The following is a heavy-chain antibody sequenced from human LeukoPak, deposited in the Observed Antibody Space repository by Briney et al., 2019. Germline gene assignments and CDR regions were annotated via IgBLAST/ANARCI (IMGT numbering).Heavy chain of an antibody. CDR3: ARGPYYYDSSGYSY. CDR2: IIPIFGTA. CDR1: GGTFSSYA. D-gene: IGHD3-22*01. Sequence: AASVKVSCKASGGTFSSYAISWVRQAPGQGLEWMGGIIPIFGTANYAQKFQGRVTITADESTSTAYMELSSLRSEDTAVYYCARGPYYYDSSGYSYWGQGTLVTVSS. J-gene: IGHJ4*02. V-gene: IGHV1-69*13.